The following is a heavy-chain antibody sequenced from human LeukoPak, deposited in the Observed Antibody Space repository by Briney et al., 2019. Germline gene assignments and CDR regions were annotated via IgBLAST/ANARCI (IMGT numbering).Heavy chain of an antibody. CDR2: VYNSGTT. J-gene: IGHJ4*02. Sequence: SETLSLTCTVSGVSIGSHYWSWIRQSPGKGLEWIGCVYNSGTTVYNPSLTGRVTIPVDTSKNQYSLNLRSVTAADAAVYYCARDAYWGQRILVTVSS. CDR3: ARDAY. CDR1: GVSIGSHY. V-gene: IGHV4-59*11.